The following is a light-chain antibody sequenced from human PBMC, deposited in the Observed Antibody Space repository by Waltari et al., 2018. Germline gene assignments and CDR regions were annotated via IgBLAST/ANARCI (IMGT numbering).Light chain of an antibody. Sequence: QTVVTQSLSFCVSPGVAFTLPCSLSPGSVSSTHDPTWYQHTPGQPPRTLVYKGLSRSSGVPDRFSGSILGNTAALTITGAKADDESDYYCSMYMGSGVWVFGGGTKLTVL. CDR2: KGL. CDR3: SMYMGSGVWV. J-gene: IGLJ3*02. CDR1: PGSVSSTHD. V-gene: IGLV8-61*01.